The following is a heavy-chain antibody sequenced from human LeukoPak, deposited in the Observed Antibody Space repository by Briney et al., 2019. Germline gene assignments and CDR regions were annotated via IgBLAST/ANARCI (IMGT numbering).Heavy chain of an antibody. J-gene: IGHJ4*02. CDR1: GYTFTSYY. V-gene: IGHV1-46*01. D-gene: IGHD4-17*01. Sequence: ASVKVSCKASGYTFTSYYMHWVRQAPGQGLEWMGIINPSGGSTSHAQKFQGRVTMTRDTSTSTVYMELSSLRSEDTAVYYCARGGPHRGDYLYSHIDYWGQGTLVTVSS. CDR2: INPSGGST. CDR3: ARGGPHRGDYLYSHIDY.